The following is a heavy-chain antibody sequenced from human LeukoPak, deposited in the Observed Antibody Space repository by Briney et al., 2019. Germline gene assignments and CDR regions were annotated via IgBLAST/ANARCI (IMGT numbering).Heavy chain of an antibody. V-gene: IGHV4-59*01. J-gene: IGHJ4*02. CDR1: GGSISSYY. D-gene: IGHD3-22*01. Sequence: SETLSLTCTVSGGSISSYYWSWIRQPPGKGLEWIGYIYYSGSTNYNPSLKSRVTISVDTSKNQFSLKLSSVTAADTAVYYCARANYYDSSGYNDWGQGTLVTVSS. CDR3: ARANYYDSSGYND. CDR2: IYYSGST.